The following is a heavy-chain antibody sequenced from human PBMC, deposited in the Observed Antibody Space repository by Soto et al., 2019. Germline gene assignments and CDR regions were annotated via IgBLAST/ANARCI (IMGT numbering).Heavy chain of an antibody. D-gene: IGHD2-2*01. CDR1: GYTFTGYY. V-gene: IGHV1-2*02. J-gene: IGHJ6*02. CDR3: ARDIVVVPAALYYYYGMDV. Sequence: QVQLVQSGAEVKKPGASVKVSCKASGYTFTGYYMHWVRQAPGQGLEWMGWINPNRGGTNYAQKFQGRVTMTRDTSISTAYMELSRLRSDDTAVYYCARDIVVVPAALYYYYGMDVWGQGTTVTVSS. CDR2: INPNRGGT.